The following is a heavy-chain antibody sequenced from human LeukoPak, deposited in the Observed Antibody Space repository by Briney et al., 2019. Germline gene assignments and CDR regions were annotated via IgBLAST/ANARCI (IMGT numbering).Heavy chain of an antibody. Sequence: GGSRRLSCAASGFTFSSYAMSWVRQAPGKGLEWVSAISGSGGSTYYADSVKGRFTISRDNSKNTLYLQMNSLRAEDTAVYYCAKPYISGSYNYWGQGTLVTVSS. CDR1: GFTFSSYA. CDR3: AKPYISGSYNY. CDR2: ISGSGGST. J-gene: IGHJ4*02. D-gene: IGHD3-10*01. V-gene: IGHV3-23*01.